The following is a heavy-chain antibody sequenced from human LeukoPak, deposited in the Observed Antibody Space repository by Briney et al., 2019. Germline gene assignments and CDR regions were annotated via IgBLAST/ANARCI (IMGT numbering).Heavy chain of an antibody. J-gene: IGHJ5*02. Sequence: RESGPTLVXPTQTLTLTCTFSGFSLSTGGMRVSWIRQPPGKALEWLARIDWDDDKFYSTSLKSRLTISKDTSKNRVVLTMTNMDPVDTATYYCARTNYGDYRNWFDPWGQGTLVTVSS. V-gene: IGHV2-70*17. D-gene: IGHD4-17*01. CDR3: ARTNYGDYRNWFDP. CDR1: GFSLSTGGMR. CDR2: IDWDDDK.